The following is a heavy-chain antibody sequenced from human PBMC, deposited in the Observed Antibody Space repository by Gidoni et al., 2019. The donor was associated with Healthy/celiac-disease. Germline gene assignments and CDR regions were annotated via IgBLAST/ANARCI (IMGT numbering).Heavy chain of an antibody. V-gene: IGHV3-21*01. Sequence: EVQLVESGGGLVKPGGSLRLSCAASGFTFISYSMNWVRQAPGKGLEWVSSISSSSSYIYYADSVKGRFTIFRENAKNSLYLQMNSLRAEDTAVYYCARDPRWLQLPPGFDYWGQGTLVTVSS. CDR2: ISSSSSYI. D-gene: IGHD1-1*01. CDR3: ARDPRWLQLPPGFDY. J-gene: IGHJ4*02. CDR1: GFTFISYS.